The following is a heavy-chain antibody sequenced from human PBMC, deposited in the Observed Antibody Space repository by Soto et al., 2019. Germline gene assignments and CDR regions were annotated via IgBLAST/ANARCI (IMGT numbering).Heavy chain of an antibody. D-gene: IGHD2-15*01. Sequence: QVQLVQSGAEVTKPGSSVKVSCKASGGTFSSYAISWVRQAPGQGLEWMGGIIPIFGTANYAQKFQGRVTITADESTSTAYMELSSLRSEDTAVYYCARDHRGYCSGGSCYSPFDYWGQGTLVTVSS. J-gene: IGHJ4*02. CDR3: ARDHRGYCSGGSCYSPFDY. CDR1: GGTFSSYA. CDR2: IIPIFGTA. V-gene: IGHV1-69*01.